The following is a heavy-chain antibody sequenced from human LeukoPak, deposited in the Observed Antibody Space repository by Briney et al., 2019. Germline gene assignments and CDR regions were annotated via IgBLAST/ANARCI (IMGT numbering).Heavy chain of an antibody. CDR3: ARSEDCGSSSCYWFGP. D-gene: IGHD2-2*01. CDR2: INRPGIT. Sequence: SETLSLTCAVYGGSFSGYYWSWIRQSPGKGLEWIGEINRPGITKYNPSLESRVTMSLDTSKNQFSLRLTSATAADTAMYYCARSEDCGSSSCYWFGPWGQGTLVTVSS. CDR1: GGSFSGYY. J-gene: IGHJ5*02. V-gene: IGHV4-34*01.